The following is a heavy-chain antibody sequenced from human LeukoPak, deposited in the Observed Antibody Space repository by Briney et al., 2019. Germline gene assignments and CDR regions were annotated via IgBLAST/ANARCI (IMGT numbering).Heavy chain of an antibody. CDR3: ATDHCIAAAVCDFDI. CDR1: GYTLPELS. V-gene: IGHV1-24*01. CDR2: FDPEDGET. D-gene: IGHD6-13*01. J-gene: IGHJ3*02. Sequence: ASVKVSRKVSGYTLPELSMHWVRQAPGKGLEWMGGFDPEDGETIYAQKFQGRVTMTEDTSTDTAYMELSSLRSEDTAVYYCATDHCIAAAVCDFDIWGQGTMVTVSS.